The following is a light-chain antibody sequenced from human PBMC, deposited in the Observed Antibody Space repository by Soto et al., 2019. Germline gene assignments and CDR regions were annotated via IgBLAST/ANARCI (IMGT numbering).Light chain of an antibody. Sequence: EIVLTQSPGTLSLSLGERATLSCRASQSVSSSYLAWYQQKPGQAPRLLIYGASSRATGIPDRFSGSGSGTDLTLTISRLEPEDFAVYYCQQYDSSPKRFGQGTKVDIK. CDR2: GAS. CDR1: QSVSSSY. CDR3: QQYDSSPKR. V-gene: IGKV3-20*01. J-gene: IGKJ1*01.